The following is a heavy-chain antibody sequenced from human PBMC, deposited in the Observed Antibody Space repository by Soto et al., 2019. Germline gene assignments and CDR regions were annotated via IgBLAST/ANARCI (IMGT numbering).Heavy chain of an antibody. Sequence: QVQLQESGPGLVKPSETLSLTCTVSGGSISSYYWSWIRQPPGKGLEWIGYIDYSGSTNYNPSLKSRVTISVDTSKNQFSLKLSSVTAADTAVYYCARHGYSSSSFFDYWGQGTLVTVSS. CDR1: GGSISSYY. D-gene: IGHD6-6*01. J-gene: IGHJ4*02. CDR3: ARHGYSSSSFFDY. CDR2: IDYSGST. V-gene: IGHV4-59*08.